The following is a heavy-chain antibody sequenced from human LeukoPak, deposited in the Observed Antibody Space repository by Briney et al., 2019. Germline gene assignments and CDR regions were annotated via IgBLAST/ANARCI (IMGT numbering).Heavy chain of an antibody. CDR3: AKVSGPYCTSTSCYLDY. Sequence: GGSLRLSCAASGFTFSSYAMSWVRQVPGKGLEWVSAISGSGGSTYYADSVKGRFTISRDNSKNTLYLQVNSLRAEDTAVYYCAKVSGPYCTSTSCYLDYWGQGTLVTVSS. V-gene: IGHV3-23*01. J-gene: IGHJ4*02. CDR1: GFTFSSYA. CDR2: ISGSGGST. D-gene: IGHD2-2*01.